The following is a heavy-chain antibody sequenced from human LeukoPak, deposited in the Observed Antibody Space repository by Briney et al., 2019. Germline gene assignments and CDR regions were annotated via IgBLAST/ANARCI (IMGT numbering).Heavy chain of an antibody. Sequence: GGSLRLSCAASGFTFSSYSMNWVRQAPGKGLEWVSSISSSSSYIYYADSVKGRFTISRDNAKNSLYLQINSLRAEDTAVYYCARDKVATIDYWGQGTLVTVSS. D-gene: IGHD5-24*01. J-gene: IGHJ4*02. CDR3: ARDKVATIDY. V-gene: IGHV3-21*01. CDR2: ISSSSSYI. CDR1: GFTFSSYS.